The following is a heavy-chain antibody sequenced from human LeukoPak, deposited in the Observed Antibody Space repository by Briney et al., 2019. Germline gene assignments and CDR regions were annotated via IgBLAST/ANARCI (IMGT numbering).Heavy chain of an antibody. CDR2: IIPILGIA. J-gene: IGHJ4*02. CDR3: SVVPAATSTGYYFDY. Sequence: VKVSCKASGGTLSSYTISWVRQAPGQGLEWMGRIIPILGIANYAQKFQGRVTITADKSTSTAYMKLSSLRSEDTAVYYCSVVPAATSTGYYFDYWGQGTLVTVSS. CDR1: GGTLSSYT. V-gene: IGHV1-69*02. D-gene: IGHD2-2*01.